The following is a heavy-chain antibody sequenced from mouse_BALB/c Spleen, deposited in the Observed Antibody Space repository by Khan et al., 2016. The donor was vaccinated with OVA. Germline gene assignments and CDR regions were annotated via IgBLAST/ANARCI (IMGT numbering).Heavy chain of an antibody. Sequence: VQLKQSGPELMKPGASVKISCKASGYSFTTYYIHWVIQSHGPSLEWIGYIDPFSGGTTYNQKFKGKATLTVDKSSSTAYIHLSNLTSEDSAVYYCTRHGYVAWFTYWGQGTLVTVSA. J-gene: IGHJ3*01. CDR2: IDPFSGGT. D-gene: IGHD2-2*01. V-gene: IGHV1S135*01. CDR3: TRHGYVAWFTY. CDR1: GYSFTTYY.